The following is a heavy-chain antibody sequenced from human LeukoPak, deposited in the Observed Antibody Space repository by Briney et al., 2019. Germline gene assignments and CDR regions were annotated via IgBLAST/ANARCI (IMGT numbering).Heavy chain of an antibody. V-gene: IGHV4-4*07. CDR2: IYTRGST. CDR3: ARRNPYSGYDGALDY. Sequence: PSETLSLTCTVSGGSISSYYWSWIRQPAGKGLEWIGRIYTRGSTNYNPSLKSRVTMSVDTSQNQFSLTLSSVTAADTAVYYCARRNPYSGYDGALDYWGQGTLVTVSS. CDR1: GGSISSYY. D-gene: IGHD5-12*01. J-gene: IGHJ4*02.